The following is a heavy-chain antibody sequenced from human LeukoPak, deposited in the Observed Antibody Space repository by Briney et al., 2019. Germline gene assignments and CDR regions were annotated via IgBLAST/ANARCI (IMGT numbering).Heavy chain of an antibody. CDR2: IYYSGST. CDR3: ARGAGQYYYDSSGYYYFDY. V-gene: IGHV4-39*01. D-gene: IGHD3-22*01. CDR1: GGSISSSTYY. J-gene: IGHJ4*02. Sequence: PSETLSLTCTVSGGSISSSTYYWGWIRRPPGKGLEWIGSIYYSGSTYYNPSLKSRVTVSVDTSKNQFSLKLSSVTAADTAVYYCARGAGQYYYDSSGYYYFDYWGQGTLVTVSS.